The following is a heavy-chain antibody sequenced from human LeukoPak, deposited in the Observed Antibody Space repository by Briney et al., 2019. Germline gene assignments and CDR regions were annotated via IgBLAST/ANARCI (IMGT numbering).Heavy chain of an antibody. J-gene: IGHJ4*02. V-gene: IGHV3-7*01. CDR1: GFTFSSYW. CDR2: IKQDGSEK. CDR3: AKEVTGYSYGSDYFDY. D-gene: IGHD5-18*01. Sequence: GGSLRLSCAASGFTFSSYWLSWVRQAPGKGLEWVANIKQDGSEKYYVDSVKGRFTISRDNAKNSLYLQMNSLRAEDTAVYYCAKEVTGYSYGSDYFDYWGQGTPVTVSS.